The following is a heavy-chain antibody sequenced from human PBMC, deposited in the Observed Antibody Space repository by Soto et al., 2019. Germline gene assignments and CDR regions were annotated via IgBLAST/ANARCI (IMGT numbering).Heavy chain of an antibody. CDR3: ARDNPTPSGYSSSASTYYYYYGMDV. J-gene: IGHJ6*02. CDR1: GFTFSSYS. V-gene: IGHV3-48*01. D-gene: IGHD6-13*01. CDR2: ITSSGST. Sequence: GGSLRLSCAASGFTFSSYSLNWVRQAPGKGLEWVSYITSSGSTYYADSVKGRFTISRDNSKNTLYLQMNSLRAEDTAVYYCARDNPTPSGYSSSASTYYYYYGMDVWGQGTTVTVSS.